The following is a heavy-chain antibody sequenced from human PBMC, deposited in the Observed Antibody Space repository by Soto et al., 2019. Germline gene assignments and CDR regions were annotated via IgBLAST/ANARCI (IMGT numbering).Heavy chain of an antibody. Sequence: ASVKVSGQAAGYTFTSSGISWVRQASGQGLEWLGCISAYNSNTNYAQKLQGRVTMTTDTPTSTAYMELRSLRADDTAVYYCAREIAVAGRDFDYWGQGTLVTVSS. V-gene: IGHV1-18*01. D-gene: IGHD6-19*01. CDR1: GYTFTSSG. CDR2: ISAYNSNT. CDR3: AREIAVAGRDFDY. J-gene: IGHJ4*02.